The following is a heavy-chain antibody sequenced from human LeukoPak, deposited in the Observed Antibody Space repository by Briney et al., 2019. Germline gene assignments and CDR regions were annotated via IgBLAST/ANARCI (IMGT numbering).Heavy chain of an antibody. CDR3: ARDAYYYDSSGYGY. J-gene: IGHJ4*02. CDR1: GGTFSSYA. Sequence: SVKVYCKASGGTFSSYAISWVRQAPGQGLEWMGRIIPIFGTANYAQKFQGRVTITTDESTSTAYMELSSLRSEDTAVYYCARDAYYYDSSGYGYWGQGTLVSVSS. D-gene: IGHD3-22*01. V-gene: IGHV1-69*05. CDR2: IIPIFGTA.